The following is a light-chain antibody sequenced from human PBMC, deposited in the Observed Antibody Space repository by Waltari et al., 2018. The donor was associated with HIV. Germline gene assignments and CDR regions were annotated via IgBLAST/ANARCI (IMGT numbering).Light chain of an antibody. CDR2: KVS. Sequence: VVLTQFPVSLSVSVGQSASISCRSRERLVSADGNTYLSWFQQRPGQSPRRLIYKVSYRDSGVPGKFSGSGAVRDFTLQINRVEAEDVATYYCAQETFWGWTFGPGTKVEI. J-gene: IGKJ1*01. V-gene: IGKV2-30*01. CDR3: AQETFWGWT. CDR1: ERLVSADGNTY.